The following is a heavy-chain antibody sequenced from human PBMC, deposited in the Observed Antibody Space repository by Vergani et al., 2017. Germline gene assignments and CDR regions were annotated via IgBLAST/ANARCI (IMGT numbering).Heavy chain of an antibody. CDR2: VYYSGTT. CDR3: ARGQTGYSRDWSTYFFYMDV. J-gene: IGHJ6*03. Sequence: QLQLQESDSRLVNPSQTLSLTFTLSCDAISRDTYSLNCVRQPPGKPLEWIGSVYYSGTTYYNPSLGGRVTMSIDKSKNHFSLTLTSVTAADSAFYFCARGQTGYSRDWSTYFFYMDVWGKGNTVNVSS. D-gene: IGHD3/OR15-3a*01. CDR1: CDAISRDTYS. V-gene: IGHV4-30-2*01.